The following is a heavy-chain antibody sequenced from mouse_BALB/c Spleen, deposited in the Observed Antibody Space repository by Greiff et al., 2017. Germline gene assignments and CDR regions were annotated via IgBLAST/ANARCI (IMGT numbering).Heavy chain of an antibody. CDR2: IYPGSGST. V-gene: IGHV1S22*01. J-gene: IGHJ4*01. CDR3: TLYDGYYAMDY. Sequence: LQQPGSELVRPGASVKLSCKASGYTFTSYWMHWVKQRPGQGLEWIGNIYPGSGSTNYDEKFKSKATLTVDTSSSTAYMQLSSLTSEDSAVYYCTLYDGYYAMDYWGQGTSVTVSS. D-gene: IGHD2-3*01. CDR1: GYTFTSYW.